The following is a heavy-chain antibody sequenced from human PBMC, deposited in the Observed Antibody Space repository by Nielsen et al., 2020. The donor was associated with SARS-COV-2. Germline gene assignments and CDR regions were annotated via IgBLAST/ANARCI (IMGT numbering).Heavy chain of an antibody. CDR2: IYYSGST. V-gene: IGHV4-59*13. CDR3: ARDRSGWYGYYFDN. D-gene: IGHD6-19*01. Sequence: SATLSLTCTVSGGSISSYYWSWIRQPPGKGLEWIGYIYYSGSTNYNPSLKSRVTISIDTSKNQFSLKLSSVTVADTAVYYCARDRSGWYGYYFDNWGQGTLVTVSS. J-gene: IGHJ4*02. CDR1: GGSISSYY.